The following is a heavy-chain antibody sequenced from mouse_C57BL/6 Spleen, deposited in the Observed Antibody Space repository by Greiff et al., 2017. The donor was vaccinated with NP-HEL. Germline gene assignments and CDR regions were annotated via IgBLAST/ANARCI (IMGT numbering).Heavy chain of an antibody. CDR2: ISSGGDYI. CDR1: GFTFSSYA. V-gene: IGHV5-9-1*02. D-gene: IGHD1-1*01. Sequence: EVQLVESGEGLVKPGGSLKLSCAASGFTFSSYAMSWVRQTPEKRLEWVAYISSGGDYIYYADTVKGRFTISRDNARNTLYLQMSSLKSEDTAMYYCTRDIHYYGSSYWYFDVWGTGTTVTVSS. J-gene: IGHJ1*03. CDR3: TRDIHYYGSSYWYFDV.